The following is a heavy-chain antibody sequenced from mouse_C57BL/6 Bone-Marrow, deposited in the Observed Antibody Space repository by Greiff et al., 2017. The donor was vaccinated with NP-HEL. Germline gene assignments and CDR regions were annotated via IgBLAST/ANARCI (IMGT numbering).Heavy chain of an antibody. CDR1: GYTFTSYW. Sequence: QVQLQQPGAELVKPGASVKLSCKASGYTFTSYWMQWVKQRPGQGLEWIGEIDPSDSYTNYNQKFKGKATLTVDTSSSTAYMQLSSLPSEDSAVYYCAREGYGSSYGGGFDYWGQGTTLTVSS. D-gene: IGHD1-1*01. J-gene: IGHJ2*01. CDR3: AREGYGSSYGGGFDY. CDR2: IDPSDSYT. V-gene: IGHV1-50*01.